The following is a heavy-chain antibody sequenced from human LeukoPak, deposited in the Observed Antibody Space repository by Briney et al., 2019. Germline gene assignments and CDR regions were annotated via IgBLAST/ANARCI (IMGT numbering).Heavy chain of an antibody. V-gene: IGHV1-69*13. CDR3: AREMGEQPDGDFQH. CDR1: GGTFSSYA. D-gene: IGHD3-16*01. J-gene: IGHJ1*01. CDR2: IIPIFGTA. Sequence: GASVKVSCKASGGTFSSYAISWVRQAPGQGLEWMGGIIPIFGTANYAQKFQGRVTITADESTSTAYMELSSLRSEDTAVYYCAREMGEQPDGDFQHWGQGTLVTVSS.